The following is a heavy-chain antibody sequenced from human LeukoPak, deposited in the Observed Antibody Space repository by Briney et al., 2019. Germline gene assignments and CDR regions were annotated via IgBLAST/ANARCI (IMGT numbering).Heavy chain of an antibody. CDR2: INHRGYT. D-gene: IGHD2-21*02. J-gene: IGHJ4*02. V-gene: IGHV4-34*10. CDR3: TRMTAGHDY. CDR1: GVSFDDYY. Sequence: SETLSLTCAVSGVSFDDYYWSWLRQTPGKGLEWIWEINHRGYTNDSRSLKRRITLSIDRYRKQFSLSLRSVTVADTGIYYCTRMTAGHDYWGQGTLVTVYS.